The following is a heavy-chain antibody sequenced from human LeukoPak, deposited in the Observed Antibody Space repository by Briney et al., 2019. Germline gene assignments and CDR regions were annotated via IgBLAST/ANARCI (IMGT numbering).Heavy chain of an antibody. J-gene: IGHJ4*02. Sequence: GRSLRLSCAASRFTFSSSALHWVGQAQGKGLEWVAVISYDGSNKNYGDSMKGRFTISRDNSKNTLYLQMNSLRAEDTAVYYCAKYPYSTTYFEYWGQGALVIVSS. V-gene: IGHV3-30*04. CDR1: RFTFSSSA. CDR2: ISYDGSNK. D-gene: IGHD2/OR15-2a*01. CDR3: AKYPYSTTYFEY.